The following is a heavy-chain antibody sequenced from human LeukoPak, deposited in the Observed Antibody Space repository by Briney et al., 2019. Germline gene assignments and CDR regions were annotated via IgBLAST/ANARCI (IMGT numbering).Heavy chain of an antibody. CDR1: GGSISSYY. CDR2: IYYSGST. J-gene: IGHJ6*02. V-gene: IGHV4-59*01. Sequence: PSETLSLTCTASGGSISSYYWSWIRQPPGKGLEWIGYIYYSGSTNYNPSLKSRVTISVDTSKNQFSLKLSSVTAADTAVYYCARGGGGSYWAAHYGMDVWGQGTTVTVSS. CDR3: ARGGGGSYWAAHYGMDV. D-gene: IGHD1-26*01.